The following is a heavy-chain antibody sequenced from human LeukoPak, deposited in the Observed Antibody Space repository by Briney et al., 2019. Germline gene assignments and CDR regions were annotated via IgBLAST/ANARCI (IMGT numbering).Heavy chain of an antibody. J-gene: IGHJ4*02. CDR3: ARRASSSWYFDY. V-gene: IGHV4-4*09. CDR1: GGSISSYY. CDR2: IYTSGST. Sequence: SETLSLTCTVSGGSISSYYWSWIRQPPGKGLEWIGYIYTSGSTNYNPSLKSRVTISVDTSKNQFSLKLSSVTAADTAVYYCARRASSSWYFDYWGQGTLVTVSS. D-gene: IGHD6-13*01.